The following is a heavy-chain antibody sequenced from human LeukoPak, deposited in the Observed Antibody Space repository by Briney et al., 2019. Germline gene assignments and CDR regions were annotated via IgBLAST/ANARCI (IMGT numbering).Heavy chain of an antibody. D-gene: IGHD3-9*01. CDR2: ISAYNGNT. Sequence: ASVKVSCKASGYTFTSYGINWVRQAPGQGLEWMGWISAYNGNTDYAQKLQGRVTMTTDTSTSTAYMELRSLRSDDTAVYYCARAGRYFDWLYRPYYFDYWGQGTLVTVSS. CDR1: GYTFTSYG. J-gene: IGHJ4*02. CDR3: ARAGRYFDWLYRPYYFDY. V-gene: IGHV1-18*01.